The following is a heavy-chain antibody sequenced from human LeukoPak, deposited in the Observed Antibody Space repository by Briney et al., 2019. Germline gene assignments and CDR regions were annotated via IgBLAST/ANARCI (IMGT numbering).Heavy chain of an antibody. CDR3: ARDYYGSGSYLYPDY. V-gene: IGHV1-18*01. CDR2: ISAYNGNT. Sequence: GASVKVSCKASGGTFSSYAISWVRQAPGQGLEWMGWISAYNGNTNYAQKLQGRVTMTTDTSTSTAYMELRSLRSDDTAVYYCARDYYGSGSYLYPDYWGQGTLVTVSS. CDR1: GGTFSSYA. J-gene: IGHJ4*02. D-gene: IGHD3-10*01.